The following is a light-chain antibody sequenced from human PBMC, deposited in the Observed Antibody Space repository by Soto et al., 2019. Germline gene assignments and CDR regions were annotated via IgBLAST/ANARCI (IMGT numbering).Light chain of an antibody. Sequence: EIVLTQTPGTLSLSPGERDTLSCRASQSVSSSYLAWYQQKPGQAPRLLIYGASSRATGIPDRFSGSGSGTDFTLTISRLEPEDFAVYYCQQRNIWPPVTFGHGTRLEIK. CDR3: QQRNIWPPVT. CDR2: GAS. J-gene: IGKJ5*01. CDR1: QSVSSSY. V-gene: IGKV3D-20*02.